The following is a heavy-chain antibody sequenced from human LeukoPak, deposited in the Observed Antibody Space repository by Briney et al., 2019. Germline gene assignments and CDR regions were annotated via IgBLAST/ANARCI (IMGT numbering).Heavy chain of an antibody. CDR1: GLTISSYS. J-gene: IGHJ3*02. Sequence: GGSLRLSCAASGLTISSYSMNWVRQAPGKGLQWVSYISSSSSTIYYADSVKGRFTISRDNAKNSLYLQMNSLRAEDTAVYYCARGRDGYNLVDASDIWGQGIMVTVSS. V-gene: IGHV3-48*01. D-gene: IGHD5-24*01. CDR2: ISSSSSTI. CDR3: ARGRDGYNLVDASDI.